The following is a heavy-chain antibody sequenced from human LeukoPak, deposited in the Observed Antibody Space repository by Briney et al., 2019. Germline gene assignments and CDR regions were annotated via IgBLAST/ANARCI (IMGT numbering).Heavy chain of an antibody. D-gene: IGHD4-11*01. CDR1: GFTFSNVW. CDR2: IKNKVDAGTA. V-gene: IGHV3-15*01. CDR3: TTEGLPGSFDY. Sequence: GGSLRLSCAASGFTFSNVWMSWVRQAPGKGLEWVGRIKNKVDAGTAEYAAPVKSRFSISRDDSKNTVYLQMNSLETEDTGMYYCTTEGLPGSFDYWGQGTLVTVSS. J-gene: IGHJ4*02.